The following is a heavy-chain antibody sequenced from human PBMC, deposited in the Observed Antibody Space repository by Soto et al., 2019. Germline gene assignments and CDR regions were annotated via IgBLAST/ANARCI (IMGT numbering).Heavy chain of an antibody. CDR2: VNPSGGHT. CDR1: GDTFTDYY. Sequence: QVQLMQSGAEVKKPGASVKVSCKASGDTFTDYYIHWVRQAPGQGLEWMGTVNPSGGHTTYAQHFLCRVTVTRDTSTSMLTIKLTSLTSDDTDIYYCARGGHVVVVTVALDYWGQGTLVTVSS. J-gene: IGHJ4*02. CDR3: ARGGHVVVVTVALDY. V-gene: IGHV1-46*01. D-gene: IGHD2-21*02.